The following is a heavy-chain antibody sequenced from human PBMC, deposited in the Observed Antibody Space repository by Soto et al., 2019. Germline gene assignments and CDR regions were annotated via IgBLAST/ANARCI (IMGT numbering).Heavy chain of an antibody. V-gene: IGHV1-69*06. D-gene: IGHD6-13*01. Sequence: QVQLVQSGAEVKKPGSSVKVSCKASGGTFNNYAISWVRQAPGQGLEWMGGIVPSFNTSHFAEKFQGRLTLTADKSTSTACLESMGLGSDDPAVDFCATQQQLTPCELGGQGSLVSVSS. J-gene: IGHJ4*02. CDR1: GGTFNNYA. CDR2: IVPSFNTS. CDR3: ATQQQLTPCEL.